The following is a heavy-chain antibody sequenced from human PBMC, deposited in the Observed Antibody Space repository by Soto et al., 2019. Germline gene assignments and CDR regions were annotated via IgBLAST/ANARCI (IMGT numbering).Heavy chain of an antibody. CDR1: GGTFSSYS. J-gene: IGHJ3*02. D-gene: IGHD6-13*01. Sequence: QVQLVQSGAEVKKPGSSVKVSCKASGGTFSSYSISWVRQAPGQGLEWMGGITPIFDTAEYAQKFQGRVTFTADESTTTRYMELSSLRSEDTAVYYCARDRIVAVGTNAFDIWGQGTRVTVSS. V-gene: IGHV1-69*01. CDR3: ARDRIVAVGTNAFDI. CDR2: ITPIFDTA.